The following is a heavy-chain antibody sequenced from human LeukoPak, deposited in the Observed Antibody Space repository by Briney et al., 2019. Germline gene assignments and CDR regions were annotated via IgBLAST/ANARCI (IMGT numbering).Heavy chain of an antibody. CDR3: ASSSSSGYYYYGMDV. Sequence: SVKVSCKASGGTFSSYAISWVRPAPGQGLEWMGGIIPIFGTANYAQKFQGRVTITADESTSTAYMELSSLRSEDTAVYYCASSSSSGYYYYGMDVWGQGTTVTVSS. V-gene: IGHV1-69*13. CDR1: GGTFSSYA. J-gene: IGHJ6*02. CDR2: IIPIFGTA. D-gene: IGHD6-6*01.